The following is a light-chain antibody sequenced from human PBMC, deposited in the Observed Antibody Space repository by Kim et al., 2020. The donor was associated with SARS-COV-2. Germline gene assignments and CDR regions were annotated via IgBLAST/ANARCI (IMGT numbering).Light chain of an antibody. V-gene: IGKV3-11*01. J-gene: IGKJ4*01. CDR2: NAP. CDR3: QQRSNLPLT. Sequence: LSPGERATLSCRAIVSFISDVAWYINRTGQAPRLLIYNAPNRATGIPDRCSGSGSGTDFSLTISSLGPEDFAVYYGQQRSNLPLTFRGGTKVDIK. CDR1: VSFISD.